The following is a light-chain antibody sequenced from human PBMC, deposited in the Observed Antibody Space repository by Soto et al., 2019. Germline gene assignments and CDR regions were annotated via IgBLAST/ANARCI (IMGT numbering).Light chain of an antibody. CDR3: QQYGSSPPLN. CDR1: QSVSSSY. V-gene: IGKV3-20*01. Sequence: VLPRSPGTLSLSPGESATLSCRASQSVSSSYLAWYQQKPGQAPRLLIYVASSRATGIPDMFSGSWSGTDVTFTISRLEPEDFAGYYFQQYGSSPPLNFGGGTKVEIK. CDR2: VAS. J-gene: IGKJ4*01.